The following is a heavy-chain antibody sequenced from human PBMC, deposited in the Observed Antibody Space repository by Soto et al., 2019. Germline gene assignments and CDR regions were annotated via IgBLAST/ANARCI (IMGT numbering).Heavy chain of an antibody. J-gene: IGHJ2*01. V-gene: IGHV3-21*01. Sequence: GGSLRLSCAASGFTFSSYSMNWVRQAPGKGLEWVSSISSSSSYIYYADSVKGRFTISRDNAKNSLYLQMNSLRAEDTAVYYCARDPTVVTPFLEPVDYWYFDLWGRGTLVTVSS. CDR2: ISSSSSYI. CDR1: GFTFSSYS. CDR3: ARDPTVVTPFLEPVDYWYFDL. D-gene: IGHD2-21*02.